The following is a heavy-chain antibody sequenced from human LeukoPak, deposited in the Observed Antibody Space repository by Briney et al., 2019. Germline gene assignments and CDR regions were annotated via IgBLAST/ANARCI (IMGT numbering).Heavy chain of an antibody. J-gene: IGHJ4*02. D-gene: IGHD3-22*01. V-gene: IGHV4-59*01. CDR1: GGSISSYY. CDR3: ASSSYYYDSSGYSPFDY. CDR2: IYYSGST. Sequence: PSETLSLTCTVSGGSISSYYWSWIRQPPGKGLEWIGYIYYSGSTNYNPSLKSRVTISVDTSKNQFSLKLSSVTAADTAVYYCASSSYYYDSSGYSPFDYWGQGTLVTVSS.